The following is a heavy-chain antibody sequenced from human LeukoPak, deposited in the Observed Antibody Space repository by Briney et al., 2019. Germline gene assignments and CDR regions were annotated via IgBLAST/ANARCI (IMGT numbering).Heavy chain of an antibody. CDR3: ARSSSPPRLDY. CDR2: IYHNGST. D-gene: IGHD6-13*01. Sequence: SETLSLTCTVSRGSISSGAYYWSWIRQHPGKGLEWLGYIYHNGSTYYNPSLESRISISLDPSKNQFSLKLSSVTAADTALYYCARSSSPPRLDYWGQGTLVTVSS. J-gene: IGHJ4*02. CDR1: RGSISSGAYY. V-gene: IGHV4-31*03.